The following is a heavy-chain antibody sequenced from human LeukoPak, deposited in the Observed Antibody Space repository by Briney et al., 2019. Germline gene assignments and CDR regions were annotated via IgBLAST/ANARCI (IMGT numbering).Heavy chain of an antibody. CDR3: AKGRNEDGDAALNY. CDR1: GFTFSSYV. V-gene: IGHV3-23*01. D-gene: IGHD4-17*01. J-gene: IGHJ4*02. CDR2: IDGSGVGT. Sequence: GGSLRLSCAASGFTFSSYVMRWVRQAPGKGLEWVSTIDGSGVGTYYADSVKGRFTISRDNSKNTLYLQMNSLRAEDTAAYHCAKGRNEDGDAALNYWGQGTLVTVSS.